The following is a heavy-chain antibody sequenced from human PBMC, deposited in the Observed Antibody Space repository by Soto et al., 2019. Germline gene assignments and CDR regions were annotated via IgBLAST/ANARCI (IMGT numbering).Heavy chain of an antibody. CDR1: GFSLSTSGVG. CDR3: AYSVDATYYYGSGPFDY. V-gene: IGHV2-5*01. J-gene: IGHJ4*02. D-gene: IGHD3-10*01. Sequence: GSGPTLVNPTQTPTLTCTLSGFSLSTSGVGVGWIRQPPGKALEWLALIYWNDDKRYSPSLKSRLTITKDTSKNQVVLTMTNMDPVDTATYYCAYSVDATYYYGSGPFDYWGQGTLVTVSS. CDR2: IYWNDDK.